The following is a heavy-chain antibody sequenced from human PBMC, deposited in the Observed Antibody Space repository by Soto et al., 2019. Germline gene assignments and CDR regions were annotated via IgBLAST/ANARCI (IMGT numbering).Heavy chain of an antibody. V-gene: IGHV1-18*01. J-gene: IGHJ4*02. CDR2: ISAYNGNT. Sequence: ASMQVSCKASGYTFTSYGISWVRQAPGQGLEWMGWISAYNGNTNYAQKLQGRVTMTTDTSTSTAYMELRSLRSDDTAVYYCARMTTGPEFDYWGQGTLVTVSS. D-gene: IGHD4-17*01. CDR3: ARMTTGPEFDY. CDR1: GYTFTSYG.